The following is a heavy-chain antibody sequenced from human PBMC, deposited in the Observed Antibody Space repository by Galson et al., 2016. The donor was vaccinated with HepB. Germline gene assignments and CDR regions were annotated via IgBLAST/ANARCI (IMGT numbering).Heavy chain of an antibody. CDR2: IHAGNGNT. Sequence: SVKVSCKASGYTFTNYALHWVRQAPGQGLEWMGWIHAGNGNTGYSQKFQGRVTLTRDTSASTAYMELSSLRAEDTAVYYCANRKTAYSTSQSDSWGQGTVVTVSS. V-gene: IGHV1-3*01. J-gene: IGHJ4*02. CDR3: ANRKTAYSTSQSDS. CDR1: GYTFTNYA. D-gene: IGHD5-18*01.